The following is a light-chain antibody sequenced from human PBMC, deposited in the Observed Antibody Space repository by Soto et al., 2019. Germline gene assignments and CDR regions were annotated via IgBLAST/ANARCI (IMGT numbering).Light chain of an antibody. CDR1: QSVSHNY. CDR3: QQYDRSWT. Sequence: EIVLTQSPGTLSLSPGERATLSCRASQSVSHNYLAWYQQKPGQSPTLLIYGASSRATGIPDRFSGSGSGTDFILTISRLEPEDFAVYYCQQYDRSWTFGQGTKVDSK. V-gene: IGKV3-20*01. CDR2: GAS. J-gene: IGKJ1*01.